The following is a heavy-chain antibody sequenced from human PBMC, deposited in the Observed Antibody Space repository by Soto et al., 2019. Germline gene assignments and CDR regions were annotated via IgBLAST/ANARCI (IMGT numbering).Heavy chain of an antibody. D-gene: IGHD1-1*01. J-gene: IGHJ4*02. CDR2: ISGCGGST. V-gene: IGHV3-23*01. CDR1: GFTFSSYA. CDR3: AKDQVHLGFRDFDY. Sequence: EVQLLESGGGLVQPGGSLRLYCAASGFTFSSYAMSWVRQAPGKGLEWVSAISGCGGSTYYADSVKCRFTISRDNSKTTLYLQMNSPRAKDTAVYYCAKDQVHLGFRDFDYCGQGTLVTVSS.